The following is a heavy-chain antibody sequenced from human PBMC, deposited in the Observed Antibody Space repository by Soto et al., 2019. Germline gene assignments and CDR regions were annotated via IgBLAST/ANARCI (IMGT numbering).Heavy chain of an antibody. D-gene: IGHD4-17*01. CDR3: ARISSPTTVTEY. J-gene: IGHJ4*02. CDR2: IYYSGST. CDR1: GGSISSGDYY. Sequence: SVSLSLTCTVSGGSISSGDYYWSWIHHPPGKGLEWIGYIYYSGSTYYNPSLKSRVTISVDTSKNQFSMKLSSVTAADTAVYYCARISSPTTVTEYWGEETLVASSS. V-gene: IGHV4-30-4*01.